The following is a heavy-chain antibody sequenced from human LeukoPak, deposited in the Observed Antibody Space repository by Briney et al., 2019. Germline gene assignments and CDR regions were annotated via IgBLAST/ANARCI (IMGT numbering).Heavy chain of an antibody. J-gene: IGHJ4*02. V-gene: IGHV3-48*03. D-gene: IGHD5-24*01. CDR3: ARLRGGYRLY. Sequence: GRSLRLSCAASGFTFSDYEMNWVRQAPGRGLEWVSYISSSGSTIYYADSVKGRFTISRDNAKNSLYLQINSLRAEDTAVYYCARLRGGYRLYWGQGTLVTVSS. CDR1: GFTFSDYE. CDR2: ISSSGSTI.